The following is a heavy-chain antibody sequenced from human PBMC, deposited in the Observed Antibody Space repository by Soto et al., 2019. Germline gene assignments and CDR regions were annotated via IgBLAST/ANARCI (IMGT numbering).Heavy chain of an antibody. J-gene: IGHJ4*02. CDR2: ISGSGDGT. Sequence: GGSLRLSCAASGFTFSSFALSWVRQAPGKGLEWVSAISGSGDGTDYADSVKGRFTISRDNSKNTLYLQMNSLRAEDTAVYYCAAPGNSSQDYWGPGALVTVSS. CDR1: GFTFSSFA. V-gene: IGHV3-23*01. D-gene: IGHD5-18*01. CDR3: AAPGNSSQDY.